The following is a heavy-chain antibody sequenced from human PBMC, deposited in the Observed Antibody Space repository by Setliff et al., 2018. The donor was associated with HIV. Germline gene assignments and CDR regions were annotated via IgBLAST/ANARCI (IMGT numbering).Heavy chain of an antibody. CDR3: ARVRSYGSAYDAFDV. CDR2: IYSGGST. CDR1: GGSVGGYY. J-gene: IGHJ3*01. Sequence: TLSLTCTVSGGSVGGYYWSWIRQPPGTGLEWLGCIYSGGSTNYNPSLESRVTISLDTSKNQFSLRLTSVTAADTAVYYCARVRSYGSAYDAFDVWGPGTMVTVSS. D-gene: IGHD3-10*01. V-gene: IGHV4-4*08.